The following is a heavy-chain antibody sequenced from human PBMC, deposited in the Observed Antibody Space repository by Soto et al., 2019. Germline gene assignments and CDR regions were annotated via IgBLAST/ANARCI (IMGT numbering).Heavy chain of an antibody. CDR1: WGSLTVYY. D-gene: IGHD3-16*02. V-gene: IGHV4-59*01. J-gene: IGHJ4*02. CDR2: IYYSGSS. CDR3: VRARGAIAYLDY. Sequence: LXLTFTVSWGSLTVYYWNWIRQPPGKGLEWIGYIYYSGSSNSNPSLKSRVTISVDTSKNQFSLNLNSVTAADTAVYYCVRARGAIAYLDYWGQGTLVTVSS.